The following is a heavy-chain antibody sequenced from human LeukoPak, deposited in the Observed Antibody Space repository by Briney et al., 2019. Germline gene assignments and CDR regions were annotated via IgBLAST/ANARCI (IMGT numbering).Heavy chain of an antibody. CDR3: ARANLHSQYYFDY. Sequence: GGSLRLSCAAAGFTYSTFSMGWVRQAPGKGLEWLSYISGSSTSIYDADSVKGRFTISRDNTKNLLYLQMNSLRAEDTAAYYCARANLHSQYYFDYWGQGTLVTVSS. CDR1: GFTYSTFS. CDR2: ISGSSTSI. V-gene: IGHV3-48*04. J-gene: IGHJ4*02. D-gene: IGHD2-15*01.